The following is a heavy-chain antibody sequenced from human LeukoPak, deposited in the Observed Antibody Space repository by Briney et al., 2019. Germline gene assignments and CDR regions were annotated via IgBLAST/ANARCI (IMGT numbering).Heavy chain of an antibody. D-gene: IGHD6-13*01. J-gene: IGHJ4*02. CDR1: GGSISSYY. Sequence: SSETLSLTCTVSGGSISSYYWSWIRQPAGKGLEWIGRIYTSGSTNYNPSLKSRVTMSVDTSKNQFSLKLSSVTAADTAVYYCARDRPIHGAAGTPATGFDYWGQGTLVTVSS. V-gene: IGHV4-4*07. CDR3: ARDRPIHGAAGTPATGFDY. CDR2: IYTSGST.